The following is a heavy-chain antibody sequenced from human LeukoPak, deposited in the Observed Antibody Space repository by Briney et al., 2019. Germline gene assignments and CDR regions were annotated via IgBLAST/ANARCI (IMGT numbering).Heavy chain of an antibody. CDR2: INHSGST. J-gene: IGHJ6*02. CDR1: GGSFSGYY. V-gene: IGHV4-34*01. D-gene: IGHD3-10*01. CDR3: ASPLWFGELLWGMDV. Sequence: PSETLSLTCAVYGGSFSGYYWSWIRQPPGKGLEWIGEINHSGSTNYNPSLKSRVTISVDTSKNQFSLKLSSVTAADTAVYYCASPLWFGELLWGMDVWGQGTTVTVSS.